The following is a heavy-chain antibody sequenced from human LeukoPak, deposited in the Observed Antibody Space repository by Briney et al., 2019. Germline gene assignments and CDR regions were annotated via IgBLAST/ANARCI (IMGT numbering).Heavy chain of an antibody. CDR3: ARVGGSGWPRGILDY. V-gene: IGHV4-39*07. CDR2: IYYTGST. Sequence: PSETLSLTGTVSGGSLSSSSYYWGWIRQPPGKGLEWIGTIYYTGSTYYNPSLKSRVTISVDTSKDQFSLNLSSVTAADTAVYYCARVGGSGWPRGILDYWGQGTLVTVSS. J-gene: IGHJ4*02. CDR1: GGSLSSSSYY. D-gene: IGHD6-19*01.